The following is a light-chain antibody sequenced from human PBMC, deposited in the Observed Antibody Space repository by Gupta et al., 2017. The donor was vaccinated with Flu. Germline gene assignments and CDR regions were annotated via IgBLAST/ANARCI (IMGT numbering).Light chain of an antibody. V-gene: IGLV1-51*02. CDR3: ATWASSWNPGEV. Sequence: AAPGQKVTISCSGTRSSIGDNYVSWYQQLPGTAPRLLIYENNKRPSGISDRFSASKSGTSATLGITGLQTGDEADYYCATWASSWNPGEVF. CDR2: ENN. CDR1: RSSIGDNY. J-gene: IGLJ1*01.